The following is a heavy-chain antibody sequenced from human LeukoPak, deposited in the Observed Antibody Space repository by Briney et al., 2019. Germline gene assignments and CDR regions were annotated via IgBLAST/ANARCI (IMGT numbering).Heavy chain of an antibody. CDR1: GYSFTTYW. Sequence: GESLKISCKGSGYSFTTYWIAWVRQMPGKGLEWMGIIYPGDSDTRCSPSFQGQVTISADKSISTAYLQWSSLKASDTAMYYCARIGYSYDPLLDYWGQGTLVTVSS. CDR2: IYPGDSDT. J-gene: IGHJ4*02. D-gene: IGHD5-18*01. V-gene: IGHV5-51*01. CDR3: ARIGYSYDPLLDY.